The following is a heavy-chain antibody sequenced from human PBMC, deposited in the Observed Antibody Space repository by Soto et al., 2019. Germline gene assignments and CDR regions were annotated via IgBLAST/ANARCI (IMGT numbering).Heavy chain of an antibody. CDR2: IFYNGTT. Sequence: QVQLQESGPGLVKPSETLSLTCSVSGVSLTSYYWSWIRQTPGKTLEWIGCIFYNGTTTYNPSLKSRVTISLDMSKTQFSLKLNSVTAEDTALYYCARGKGTHRYWGQGTLVTVSS. CDR1: GVSLTSYY. CDR3: ARGKGTHRY. J-gene: IGHJ4*02. D-gene: IGHD3-10*01. V-gene: IGHV4-59*01.